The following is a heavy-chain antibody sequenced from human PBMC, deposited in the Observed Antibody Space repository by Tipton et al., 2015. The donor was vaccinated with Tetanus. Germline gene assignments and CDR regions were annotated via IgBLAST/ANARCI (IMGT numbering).Heavy chain of an antibody. CDR1: GGSISSGGYS. Sequence: TLSLTFAVSGGSISSGGYSWTWIRQTPGKGLQWIGYMYYSGTTHYNPSLKSRVTISIDRSKNQLSLKLTSVTAADTAVYYCARATSTGPAYNWFDPWGQGTLVTVSS. D-gene: IGHD2-8*02. V-gene: IGHV4-30-2*01. CDR3: ARATSTGPAYNWFDP. CDR2: MYYSGTT. J-gene: IGHJ5*02.